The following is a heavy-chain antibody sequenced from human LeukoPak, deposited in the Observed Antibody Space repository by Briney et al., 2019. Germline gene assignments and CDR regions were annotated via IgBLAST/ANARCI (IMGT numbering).Heavy chain of an antibody. Sequence: ASVTVSCKALGYTFTSNYMHWVRQAPGQGPEWMGVISPSGGSTTYAQKFQGRVTLTRDMSTSTDYLELSSLRSEDTAVYYCATVGVHPETLLWFGFDPWGQGTLVTVSS. V-gene: IGHV1-46*01. CDR1: GYTFTSNY. D-gene: IGHD3-10*01. J-gene: IGHJ5*02. CDR2: ISPSGGST. CDR3: ATVGVHPETLLWFGFDP.